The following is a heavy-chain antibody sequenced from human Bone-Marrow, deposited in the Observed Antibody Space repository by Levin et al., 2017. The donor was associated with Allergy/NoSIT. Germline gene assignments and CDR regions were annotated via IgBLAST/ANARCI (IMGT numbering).Heavy chain of an antibody. CDR1: GFTVGNNY. Sequence: GESLKISCAVSGFTVGNNYMHWVRQAPGKGLEWVCLIYSRGSTAYADSVKGRFTISRDSSQNMVYLQMSRLRVEDTAFYYCAARNGQWPQWGRGALVTVSS. CDR2: IYSRGST. J-gene: IGHJ4*02. D-gene: IGHD6-19*01. V-gene: IGHV3-53*01. CDR3: AARNGQWPQ.